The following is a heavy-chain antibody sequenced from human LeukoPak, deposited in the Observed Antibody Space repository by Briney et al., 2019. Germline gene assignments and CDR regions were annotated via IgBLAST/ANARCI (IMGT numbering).Heavy chain of an antibody. CDR1: GFTFSTYA. CDR2: ISGSGGST. J-gene: IGHJ4*02. V-gene: IGHV3-23*01. D-gene: IGHD2-2*01. Sequence: GGSLRLSCAASGFTFSTYAMSWVHQAPGKGLEWVSAISGSGGSTYYTDSVKGRFTISRDNSKSTLYLQMNSLRAEDTAVYYCAKRPDCSTTNCFRFEYWGQGTLVTVSS. CDR3: AKRPDCSTTNCFRFEY.